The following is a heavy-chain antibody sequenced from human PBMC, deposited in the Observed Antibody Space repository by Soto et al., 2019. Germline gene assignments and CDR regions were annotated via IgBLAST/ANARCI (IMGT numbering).Heavy chain of an antibody. CDR2: IDSSSNYI. Sequence: EVQLVESGGGLVKPGGSLRLSCAASGFTFSIYSMTWVGQAPGKGLDWVSSIDSSSNYIYNADSVKGRFTISRDNAKNSVYLQMNSLRVEDTAVYFCAREAHFYGRSDVYDIWGQGTMVTVSS. D-gene: IGHD4-17*01. CDR3: AREAHFYGRSDVYDI. V-gene: IGHV3-21*06. CDR1: GFTFSIYS. J-gene: IGHJ3*02.